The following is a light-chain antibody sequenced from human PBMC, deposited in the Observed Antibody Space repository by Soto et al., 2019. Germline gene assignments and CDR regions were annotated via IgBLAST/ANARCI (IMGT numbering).Light chain of an antibody. CDR3: QQYNSYSRT. V-gene: IGKV1-5*03. J-gene: IGKJ1*01. Sequence: KMKKSPSTLSASVGDRVTITCRASQSISSWLAWYQQKPGKAPKLLIYKASSLESGVPSRFSGSGSGTEFTLTISSLQPDDFATYYCQQYNSYSRTFGQGTK. CDR1: QSISSW. CDR2: KAS.